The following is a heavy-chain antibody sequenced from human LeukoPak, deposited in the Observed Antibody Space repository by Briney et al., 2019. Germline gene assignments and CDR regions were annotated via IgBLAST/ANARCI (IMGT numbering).Heavy chain of an antibody. V-gene: IGHV1-8*01. Sequence: ASVKVSCKPSGYTFTSYDINWVRQATGQGLEWMGWMNPNSGNTGYAQKFQGRVTMTRNTSISTAYMELSSLRSEDTAVYYCARGLKGYCSSTSCYRWFDPWGQGTLVTVSS. CDR3: ARGLKGYCSSTSCYRWFDP. CDR1: GYTFTSYD. J-gene: IGHJ5*02. D-gene: IGHD2-2*01. CDR2: MNPNSGNT.